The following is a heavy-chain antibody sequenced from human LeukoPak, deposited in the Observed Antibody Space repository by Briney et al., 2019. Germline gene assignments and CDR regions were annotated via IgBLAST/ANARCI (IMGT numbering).Heavy chain of an antibody. CDR1: GFTFSSYA. CDR2: ISYDGSNK. V-gene: IGHV3-30-3*01. D-gene: IGHD3-10*01. J-gene: IGHJ4*02. Sequence: GGSLRLSCAASGFTFSSYAMHWVRQAPGKGLEWVAVISYDGSNKYYADSVKGRFTISRDNSKNTLYLQMNSLRAEDTAVYYCARVFGGHGSGSYYFDYWGQGTLVTVSS. CDR3: ARVFGGHGSGSYYFDY.